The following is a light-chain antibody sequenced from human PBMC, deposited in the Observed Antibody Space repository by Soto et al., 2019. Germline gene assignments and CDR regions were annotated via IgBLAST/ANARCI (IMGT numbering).Light chain of an antibody. J-gene: IGLJ1*01. CDR1: SSDVGTYNL. V-gene: IGLV2-23*01. Sequence: QSVLTQPASVSGSPGQSITISCTGTSSDVGTYNLVSWYQQHPVEAPRLIIYEGNKRPSGVSNRFSASKSGNTASLTISGLRAEDEADYYCCSYTTTGTFVFGTGTKV. CDR3: CSYTTTGTFV. CDR2: EGN.